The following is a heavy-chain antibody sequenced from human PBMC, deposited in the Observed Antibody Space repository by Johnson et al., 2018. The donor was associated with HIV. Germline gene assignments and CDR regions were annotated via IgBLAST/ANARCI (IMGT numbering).Heavy chain of an antibody. D-gene: IGHD4-17*01. V-gene: IGHV3-53*01. CDR2: IYSGGST. CDR1: GFTVSSNY. Sequence: EVLLLESGGGLIQPGGSLRLSCAASGFTVSSNYMSWVRQAPGKGLEWVSLIYSGGSTYYADSVKGRFTISRDNSKNTLYLQMKSLRAEDTAVYYCARVPDYGDYGDAFDIWGQGTMVTVSS. J-gene: IGHJ3*02. CDR3: ARVPDYGDYGDAFDI.